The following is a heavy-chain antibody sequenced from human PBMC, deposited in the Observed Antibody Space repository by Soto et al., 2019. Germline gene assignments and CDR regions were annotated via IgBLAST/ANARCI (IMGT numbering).Heavy chain of an antibody. CDR3: TTARVYYFDY. CDR1: GFTFINAW. CDR2: IKSKTDGGTT. V-gene: IGHV3-15*01. Sequence: PWGSLRLSCAASGFTFINAWISFFRQAPGKGLEWVGRIKSKTDGGTTDYAAPVKGRFTISRDDSKNTLYLQMNSLKTEDTAVYYCTTARVYYFDYWGQGTLVTVSS. J-gene: IGHJ4*02.